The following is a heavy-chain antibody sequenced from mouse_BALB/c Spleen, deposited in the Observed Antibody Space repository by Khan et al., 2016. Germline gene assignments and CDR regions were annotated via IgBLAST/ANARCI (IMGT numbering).Heavy chain of an antibody. J-gene: IGHJ3*01. Sequence: EVELVESGPGLVKPSQSLSLTCTVTGYSITSDYAWNWIRQFPGNKLEWMGYISYSGSTSYNPSLKSRISITRDTSKNQFFLQLNSVTTEDTATYYCARGEGNWGQGTLVTVSA. CDR2: ISYSGST. CDR1: GYSITSDYA. CDR3: ARGEGN. V-gene: IGHV3-2*02.